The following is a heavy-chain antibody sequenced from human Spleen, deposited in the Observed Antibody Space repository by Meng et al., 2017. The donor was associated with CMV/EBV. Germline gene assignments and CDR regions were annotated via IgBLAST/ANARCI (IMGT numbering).Heavy chain of an antibody. CDR1: GYSFTTYW. CDR2: IYPGDSDT. Sequence: KVSCKGSGYSFTTYWIGWVRQMPGKGLEWMGIIYPGDSDTRYSPSFQGQVTISADKSISTAYLQWSSLKASDTAMYYCATTGVDFWSGYFYYWGQGTLVTVSS. CDR3: ATTGVDFWSGYFYY. D-gene: IGHD3-3*01. V-gene: IGHV5-51*01. J-gene: IGHJ4*02.